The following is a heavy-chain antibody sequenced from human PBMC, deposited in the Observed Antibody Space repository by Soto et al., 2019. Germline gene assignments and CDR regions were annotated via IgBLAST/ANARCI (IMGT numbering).Heavy chain of an antibody. D-gene: IGHD2-15*01. J-gene: IGHJ3*02. CDR3: ARAAGGGYCSGGSCYSRAFDI. Sequence: SETLSLTCAVSCYSISSGYYWGWIRQPPGKGLEWIGSIYHSGSTYYNPSLKSRVTISVDTSKNQFSLKLSSVTAADTAVYYCARAAGGGYCSGGSCYSRAFDIWGQGTMVTVSS. V-gene: IGHV4-38-2*01. CDR1: CYSISSGYY. CDR2: IYHSGST.